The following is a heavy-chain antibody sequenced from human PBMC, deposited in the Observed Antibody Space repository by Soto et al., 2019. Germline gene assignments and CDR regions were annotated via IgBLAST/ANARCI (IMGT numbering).Heavy chain of an antibody. V-gene: IGHV3-30*01. CDR1: GFSFSSYA. CDR2: ISYDGSKE. CDR3: ARVRSDFWSGFPY. Sequence: QVQLVESGGGVVQPGRSLRLSGAGSGFSFSSYAMHWVRQAPGKGLEWVAVISYDGSKEYYADSVKGRFTISRDNSKNTLYLEVNTLRVEDTAVYYCARVRSDFWSGFPYWGQGTLVTVSS. J-gene: IGHJ4*02. D-gene: IGHD3-3*01.